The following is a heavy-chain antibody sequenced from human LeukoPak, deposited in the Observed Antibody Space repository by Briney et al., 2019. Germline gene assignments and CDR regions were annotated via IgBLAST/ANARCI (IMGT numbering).Heavy chain of an antibody. V-gene: IGHV3-30-3*02. CDR1: GFTFSSYA. Sequence: GRSLRLSCAASGFTFSSYAMHWVRQAPGKGLEWVAVISYDGSNKYYGDSVKGRFIISRDNSKNTLYLQMNSLRVEDTAVYYCANEIRPNDYWGQGTLVTVSS. J-gene: IGHJ4*02. CDR2: ISYDGSNK. CDR3: ANEIRPNDY. D-gene: IGHD4-17*01.